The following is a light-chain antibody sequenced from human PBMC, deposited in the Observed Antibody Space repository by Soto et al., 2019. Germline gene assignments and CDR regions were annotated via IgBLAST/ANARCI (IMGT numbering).Light chain of an antibody. Sequence: EIVLTQSPGTLSLSPGERATLSCRASQSVSSSYLAWYQQKPGQAPRLLIYGASGRATGIPDRFSGSGSGTEFPLNISRLEPEDFAVDYCQQYGSSPMYTFGQGTKLEIK. J-gene: IGKJ2*01. V-gene: IGKV3-20*01. CDR1: QSVSSSY. CDR3: QQYGSSPMYT. CDR2: GAS.